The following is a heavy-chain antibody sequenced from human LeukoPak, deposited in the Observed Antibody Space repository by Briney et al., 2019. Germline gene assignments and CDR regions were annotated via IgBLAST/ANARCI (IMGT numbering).Heavy chain of an antibody. CDR2: IYYSGST. V-gene: IGHV4-59*08. J-gene: IGHJ2*01. D-gene: IGHD6-13*01. CDR1: GFTFDSYA. Sequence: GSLRLSCAASGFTFDSYAMSWIRQPPGKGLEWIGYIYYSGSTNYNPSLKSRVTISVDTSKNQFSLKLSSVTAADTAVYYCARRFMTAAVQTRDWYFDLWGRGTLVTVSS. CDR3: ARRFMTAAVQTRDWYFDL.